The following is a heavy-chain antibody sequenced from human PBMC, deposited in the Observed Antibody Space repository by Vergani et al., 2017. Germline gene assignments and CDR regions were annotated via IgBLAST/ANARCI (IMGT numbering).Heavy chain of an antibody. CDR2: IYYSGTT. Sequence: QVQLPESGPGLVKPSETLSLTCTVSGGSISSYYWSWVRQRPGMGLDWIGYIYYSGTTYYNPSLESRLTISLDTSENHLSLKLTSVTAADTAVYYCARQKDYYMDVWGKGATVTVS. CDR3: ARQKDYYMDV. V-gene: IGHV4-59*06. J-gene: IGHJ6*03. CDR1: GGSISSYY.